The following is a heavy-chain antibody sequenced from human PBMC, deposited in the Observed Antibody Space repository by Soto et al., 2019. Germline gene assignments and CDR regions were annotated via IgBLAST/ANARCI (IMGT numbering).Heavy chain of an antibody. CDR1: GFSFSNYW. J-gene: IGHJ4*02. CDR3: AKREGNTYGLFH. CDR2: IKTDGSST. V-gene: IGHV3-74*01. Sequence: EVQLVESGGGLVQPGGSLRLSCAASGFSFSNYWIHWVRQAPGKGLVWVSRIKTDGSSTDYAASVKGRFTISRDNAKHTLYLQMNRLTAEDTAVYYCAKREGNTYGLFHWGQGTLVTVSS. D-gene: IGHD5-18*01.